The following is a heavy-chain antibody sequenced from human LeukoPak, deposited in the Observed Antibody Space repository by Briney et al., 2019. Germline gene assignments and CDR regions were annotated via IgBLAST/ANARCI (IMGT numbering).Heavy chain of an antibody. CDR2: IYPGDSDT. D-gene: IGHD6-13*01. J-gene: IGHJ4*02. Sequence: GESLKISCKGSGYSFTSYWIGWVRQMPGKGLEWMGIIYPGDSDTRYSPSFQGQVTISADKSISTAYLQWSSLKASDTAMYYCARALAAAGTMVPFDYWGQGALVTVSS. CDR1: GYSFTSYW. V-gene: IGHV5-51*01. CDR3: ARALAAAGTMVPFDY.